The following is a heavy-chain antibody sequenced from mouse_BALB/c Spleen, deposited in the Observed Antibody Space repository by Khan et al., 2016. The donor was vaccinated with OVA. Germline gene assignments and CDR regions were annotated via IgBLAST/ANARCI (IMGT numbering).Heavy chain of an antibody. CDR3: ARPPYCSYVMGY. J-gene: IGHJ4*01. CDR1: GYTFTNYG. CDR2: INTYTGNP. V-gene: IGHV9-3-1*01. D-gene: IGHD2-10*01. Sequence: QIQLVQSGPELKKPGETVKISCKASGYTFTNYGMNWVKQAPGKGLKWMGWINTYTGNPTYADDFKGRFAFSLETSASPAYLQINNLKDEDTATYFWARPPYCSYVMGYWGQGTSVTVSS.